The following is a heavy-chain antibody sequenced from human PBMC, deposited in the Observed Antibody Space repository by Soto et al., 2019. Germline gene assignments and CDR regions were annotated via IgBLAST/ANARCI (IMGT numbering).Heavy chain of an antibody. CDR2: ISYDGSNK. D-gene: IGHD1-1*01. CDR1: GFTFSSYA. V-gene: IGHV3-30-3*01. Sequence: PGGSLRLSCAASGFTFSSYAMHWVRQAPGKGLEWVAVISYDGSNKYYADSVKGRFTISRDNSKNTLYLQMNSLRAEDTAVYYCVAAPHLERRVYWGQGTLVTVSS. J-gene: IGHJ4*02. CDR3: VAAPHLERRVY.